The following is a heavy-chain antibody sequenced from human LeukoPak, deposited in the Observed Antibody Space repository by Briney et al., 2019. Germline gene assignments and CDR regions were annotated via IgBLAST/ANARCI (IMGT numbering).Heavy chain of an antibody. Sequence: GGSLRLSCAASGFTFSNYWMTWVRQAPGKGRDWVANIKHDGSENYYVDSVKARFNISRDNAKTSLSLQMNSLRAEDTAVYYCARGRYCSGGSCYGDYWGQGTLVTVSS. CDR1: GFTFSNYW. CDR2: IKHDGSEN. V-gene: IGHV3-7*05. J-gene: IGHJ4*02. D-gene: IGHD2-15*01. CDR3: ARGRYCSGGSCYGDY.